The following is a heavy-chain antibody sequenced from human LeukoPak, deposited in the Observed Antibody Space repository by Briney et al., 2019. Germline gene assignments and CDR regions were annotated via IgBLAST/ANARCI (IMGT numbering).Heavy chain of an antibody. D-gene: IGHD3-10*01. CDR3: ATEVGWDPFGDQQG. J-gene: IGHJ4*02. CDR1: GFTFSSYW. Sequence: AGGSLRLSCAASGFTFSSYWMHWVRHAPGKGLVWVSRINTDRSSTSYADSVKGRFTISRDNAKNSLYLQMNSLRAEDTAMYYCATEVGWDPFGDQQGWGQGTLVTVSS. V-gene: IGHV3-74*01. CDR2: INTDRSST.